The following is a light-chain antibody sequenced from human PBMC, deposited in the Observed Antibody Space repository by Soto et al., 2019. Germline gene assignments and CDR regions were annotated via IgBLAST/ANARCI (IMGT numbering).Light chain of an antibody. CDR3: MQALQTPRT. CDR2: LGS. Sequence: DIVMTQSQLSLPVTPGEPASISCRSSQSLLHSNGYNYLDWYLQKPGQSPQLLIYLGSNRASGVPDRFSGSGSGTDCTLKISRVEAEDVGVYYCMQALQTPRTFGQGTKVESK. V-gene: IGKV2-28*01. CDR1: QSLLHSNGYNY. J-gene: IGKJ1*01.